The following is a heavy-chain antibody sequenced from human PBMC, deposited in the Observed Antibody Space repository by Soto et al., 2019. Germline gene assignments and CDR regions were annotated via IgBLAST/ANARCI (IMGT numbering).Heavy chain of an antibody. V-gene: IGHV1-18*01. D-gene: IGHD3-10*01. CDR1: GYTFTSYG. J-gene: IGHJ5*02. CDR3: ARGVGDGSGRYLGWFDT. CDR2: ISAYNGNT. Sequence: QVQLVQSGAEVKKPGASVKVSCKASGYTFTSYGISWVRQAPGQGLEWMGWISAYNGNTNYAQKLQGRVTMTTDTSTNTACVELRSLRSDDTVVYYCARGVGDGSGRYLGWFDTLGQGTLVTVSS.